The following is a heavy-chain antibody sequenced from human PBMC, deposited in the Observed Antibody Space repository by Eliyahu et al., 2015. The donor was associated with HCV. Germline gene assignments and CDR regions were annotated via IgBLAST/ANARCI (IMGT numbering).Heavy chain of an antibody. Sequence: QVQLVXSGAEVKTPXASVKVSCKASGYPFTSCYIQWVRXXPGQGLEWXGIINPSDGSTSYAPRFRDRVTITRDTSTTTVYMELIRLTSDDAAVYYCARGWPIPVAKEWGQGALVTVSS. V-gene: IGHV1-46*01. CDR1: GYPFTSCY. J-gene: IGHJ4*02. CDR2: INPSDGST. CDR3: ARGWPIPVAKE. D-gene: IGHD6-19*01.